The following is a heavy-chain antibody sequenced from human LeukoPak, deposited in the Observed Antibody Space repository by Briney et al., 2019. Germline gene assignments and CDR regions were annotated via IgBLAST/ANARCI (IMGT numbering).Heavy chain of an antibody. CDR2: IKEDGGVR. J-gene: IGHJ4*02. CDR3: AKDRGSWYYYNEFDY. CDR1: GSTFSSSW. D-gene: IGHD6-13*01. V-gene: IGHV3-7*03. Sequence: GGSLRLSCAASGSTFSSSWMTWVRQAPGKGLEWVANIKEDGGVRHCVDSVKGRFTISRDNSKNTLYLQMNSLRAEDTAVYYCAKDRGSWYYYNEFDYWGQGTLVTVSS.